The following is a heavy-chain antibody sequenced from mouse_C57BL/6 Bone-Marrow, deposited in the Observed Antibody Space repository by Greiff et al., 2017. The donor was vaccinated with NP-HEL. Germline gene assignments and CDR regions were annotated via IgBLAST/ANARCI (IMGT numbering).Heavy chain of an antibody. Sequence: VQLQQPGAELVKPGASVKMSCKASGYTFTSYWITWVKQRPGQGLEWIGDIYPGSGSTNYNEKFKSKATLTVDTSSSTAYMQRSSLTSEDSAVYDCARWYYYGSSHWYFDVWGTGTTVTVSS. CDR1: GYTFTSYW. CDR3: ARWYYYGSSHWYFDV. D-gene: IGHD1-1*01. J-gene: IGHJ1*03. V-gene: IGHV1-55*01. CDR2: IYPGSGST.